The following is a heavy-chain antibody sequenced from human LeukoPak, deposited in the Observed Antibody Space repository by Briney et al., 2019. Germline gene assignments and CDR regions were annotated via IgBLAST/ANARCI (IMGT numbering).Heavy chain of an antibody. CDR1: GFTFSSYG. D-gene: IGHD2-2*02. J-gene: IGHJ3*01. CDR3: ARDRDCSSTSCYNAFDV. Sequence: GGSLRLSCAASGFTFSSYGMSWVRQAPGKGLEWVAVISYDAINNYYADSVKGRFTISRDNAKNTLYLQMNSLRVEDTAVYYCARDRDCSSTSCYNAFDVWGQGTMVTVSS. CDR2: ISYDAINN. V-gene: IGHV3-30*03.